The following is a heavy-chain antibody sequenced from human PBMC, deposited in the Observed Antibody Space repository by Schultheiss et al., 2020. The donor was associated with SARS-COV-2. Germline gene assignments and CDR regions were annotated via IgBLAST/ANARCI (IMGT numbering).Heavy chain of an antibody. Sequence: SETLSLTCTVSGGSISNYYWSWIRQPPGKGLEWIGYISYSGSTYYNPSLTSRVTMSVDTSKNQFSLKLSSVTAADTAVYYCARAEVRYYGMDVWGQGTTVTVSS. CDR1: GGSISNYY. V-gene: IGHV4-59*12. CDR3: ARAEVRYYGMDV. CDR2: ISYSGST. J-gene: IGHJ6*02.